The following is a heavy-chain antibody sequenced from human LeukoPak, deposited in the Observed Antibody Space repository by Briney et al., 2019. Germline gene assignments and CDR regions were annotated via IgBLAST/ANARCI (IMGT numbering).Heavy chain of an antibody. CDR3: ARPRGYSYGYGGPFDY. CDR1: GGTFSSYA. J-gene: IGHJ4*02. V-gene: IGHV1-69*13. CDR2: IIPIFGTA. Sequence: ASVKVSCKASGGTFSSYAISWVRQAPGQGLEWMGAIIPIFGTANYAQKFQGRVTITADESTSTAYMELSSLRSEDTAVYYCARPRGYSYGYGGPFDYWGQGTLVTVSS. D-gene: IGHD5-18*01.